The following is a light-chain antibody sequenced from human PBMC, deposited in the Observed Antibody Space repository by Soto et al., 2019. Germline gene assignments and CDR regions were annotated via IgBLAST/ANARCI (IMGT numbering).Light chain of an antibody. CDR3: SSYTGISTVYV. CDR1: NSDIGDIHY. CDR2: EVS. V-gene: IGLV2-14*01. Sequence: QSALTQPASVSGSPGQSITISCTETNSDIGDIHYVSWYQHHPGKAPRVLISEVSYRPSGVSDRFSGSKSGITASLTISGLQAEDEADYYCSSYTGISTVYVFGTGTKLTVL. J-gene: IGLJ1*01.